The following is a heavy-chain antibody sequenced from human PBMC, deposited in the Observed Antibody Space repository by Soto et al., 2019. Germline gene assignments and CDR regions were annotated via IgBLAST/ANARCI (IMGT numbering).Heavy chain of an antibody. D-gene: IGHD6-19*01. CDR3: AKDRYSSGWYYSPDYYYGMDV. CDR2: ISYDGSNK. V-gene: IGHV3-30*18. CDR1: GFTFSSHG. J-gene: IGHJ6*02. Sequence: PGGSLRLSCAASGFTFSSHGMHWVRQAPGKGLEWVAVISYDGSNKYYADSVKGRFTISRDNSKNTLYLQMNSLRAEDTAVYYCAKDRYSSGWYYSPDYYYGMDVWGQGTTVTVSS.